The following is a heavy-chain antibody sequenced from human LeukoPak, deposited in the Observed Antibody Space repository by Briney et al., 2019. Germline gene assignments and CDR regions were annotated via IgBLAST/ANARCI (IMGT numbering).Heavy chain of an antibody. CDR2: ISYDGSNK. J-gene: IGHJ4*02. D-gene: IGHD1-20*01. CDR1: GFTFSSYA. V-gene: IGHV3-30-3*01. Sequence: GGSLRLSCAASGFTFSSYAMRWVRQAPGKGLEWVAVISYDGSNKYYADSVKGRFTISRDNSKNALYLQMNSLRAEDTALYYCARDLLTYNWNDYFDYWGQGTLVTVSS. CDR3: ARDLLTYNWNDYFDY.